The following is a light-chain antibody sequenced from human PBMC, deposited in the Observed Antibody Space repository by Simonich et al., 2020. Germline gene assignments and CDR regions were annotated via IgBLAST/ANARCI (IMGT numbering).Light chain of an antibody. J-gene: IGLJ2*01. CDR2: GNS. CDR3: SSYTSSSTLV. V-gene: IGLV1-40*01. Sequence: SVLTQPPSVSGAPGQRVTISCTGSSSNIAAGYDLHWYPQLPGTAPKLLIYGNSNRPSGVPDRFSGSKSGTSASLAITGLQAEDEADYYCSSYTSSSTLVFGGGTKLTVL. CDR1: SSNIAAGYD.